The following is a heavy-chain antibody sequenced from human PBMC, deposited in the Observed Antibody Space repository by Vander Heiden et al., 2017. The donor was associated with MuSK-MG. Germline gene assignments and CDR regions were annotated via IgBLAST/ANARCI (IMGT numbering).Heavy chain of an antibody. D-gene: IGHD3-16*01. CDR3: ARMGGSSVTNVADAFDL. J-gene: IGHJ3*01. V-gene: IGHV3-30*04. CDR2: VKGDSKAE. CDR1: GVIFRNYD. Sequence: QAQLVESGGGVVQPGMSQRLSCAASGVIFRNYDMHWVRQAPGKGLEWVALVKGDSKAETKGESVKGRFTISRDDSKNTLYLQMNSLRPEDTAVYYCARMGGSSVTNVADAFDLWGQGTTVIVSS.